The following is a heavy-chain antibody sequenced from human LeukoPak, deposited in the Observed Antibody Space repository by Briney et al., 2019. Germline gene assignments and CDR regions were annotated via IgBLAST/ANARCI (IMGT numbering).Heavy chain of an antibody. CDR1: GFTFSSYW. CDR2: ISGSGGST. V-gene: IGHV3-23*01. D-gene: IGHD4-23*01. J-gene: IGHJ4*02. Sequence: GGSLRLSCTASGFTFSSYWMHWVRQAPGKGLEWVSAISGSGGSTYYADSVKGRFTISRDNSKNTLYLQMNSLRAEDTAVYYCARDIRETTVVTNDWGQGTLVTVSS. CDR3: ARDIRETTVVTND.